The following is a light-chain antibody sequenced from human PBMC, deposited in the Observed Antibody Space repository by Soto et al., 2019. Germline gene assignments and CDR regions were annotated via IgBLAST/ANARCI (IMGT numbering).Light chain of an antibody. V-gene: IGLV2-8*01. J-gene: IGLJ3*02. CDR2: EVH. CDR3: SSYGGNDWV. Sequence: QSALTQPPSASGSLGQSDTFSCTGTSSDVGGYNYVSWYQQHPGKAPKLIIYEVHKRPSGVPDRFSGSKSGNTASLTVSGLQAEDEADYHCSSYGGNDWVFGGGTQLTVL. CDR1: SSDVGGYNY.